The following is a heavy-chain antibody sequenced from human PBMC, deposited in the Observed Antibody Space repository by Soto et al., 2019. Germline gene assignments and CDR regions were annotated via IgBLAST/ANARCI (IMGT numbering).Heavy chain of an antibody. CDR2: INHSGST. D-gene: IGHD3-10*01. CDR3: ARGGETGLAI. J-gene: IGHJ3*02. Sequence: QVQLQQWGAGLLKPSETLSLTCAVYGGSFSGYYWSWIRQPPGKGLEWIGEINHSGSTNYNPSLKSRVPISVDPSKNQFPLKLISVTAADTAVYYCARGGETGLAIWGQGTMVTVSS. V-gene: IGHV4-34*01. CDR1: GGSFSGYY.